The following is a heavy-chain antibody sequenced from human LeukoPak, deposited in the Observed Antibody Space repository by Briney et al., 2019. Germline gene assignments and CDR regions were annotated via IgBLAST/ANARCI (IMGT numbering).Heavy chain of an antibody. CDR2: ISYDGSNK. CDR1: GFTFSSYA. V-gene: IGHV3-30*04. D-gene: IGHD5-18*01. Sequence: GGSLRLSCAASGFTFSSYAMHWVRQAPGKGLEWVAVISYDGSNKYYADSVKGRFTISRDIPKNTLYLQMNSLRAEDTAVYYCAKGGYNYGFVDYWGQGNLVTVSS. CDR3: AKGGYNYGFVDY. J-gene: IGHJ4*02.